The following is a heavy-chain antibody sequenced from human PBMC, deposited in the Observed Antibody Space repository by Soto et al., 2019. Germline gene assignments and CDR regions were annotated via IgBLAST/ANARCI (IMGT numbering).Heavy chain of an antibody. J-gene: IGHJ3*02. CDR3: ARSVAAAGPRGAFDI. CDR1: GYTFTGYY. V-gene: IGHV1-2*02. D-gene: IGHD6-13*01. Sequence: ASVKVSCKASGYTFTGYYMHWVRQAPGQGLEWMGWINPNSGGTNYAQKFQGRVTMTRDTSISTAYMELSRLRSDDTAVYYCARSVAAAGPRGAFDIWGQGTMVTVSS. CDR2: INPNSGGT.